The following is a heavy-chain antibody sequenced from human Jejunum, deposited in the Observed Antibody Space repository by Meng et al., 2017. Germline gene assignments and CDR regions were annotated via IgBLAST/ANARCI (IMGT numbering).Heavy chain of an antibody. V-gene: IGHV4-34*01. Sequence: VRLKEWGGGLLKPSETLSLTCAVYGGSFSDYYWSWIRQPPGQGLEWIGEIHYSGSTKYNPSLKSRVTILVDTSRNQFSLKLSSVTAADTAVYYCAGGRHFAWGTDDYWGQGTLVTVSS. CDR1: GGSFSDYY. J-gene: IGHJ4*02. D-gene: IGHD3-16*01. CDR3: AGGRHFAWGTDDY. CDR2: IHYSGST.